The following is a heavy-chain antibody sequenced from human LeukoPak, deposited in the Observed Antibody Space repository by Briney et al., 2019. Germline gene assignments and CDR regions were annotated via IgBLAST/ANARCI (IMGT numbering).Heavy chain of an antibody. CDR3: ALWVDAFDI. CDR1: GFSFSDYY. Sequence: GGSLRLSCAASGFSFSDYYMTWIRQAPGKGLEWVSYISSSGRSISYGDSVKGRFTISRDNAKSSLYLQMNSLRAEDTAVYYCALWVDAFDIWGQGTMVTVSS. D-gene: IGHD3-10*01. CDR2: ISSSGRSI. J-gene: IGHJ3*02. V-gene: IGHV3-11*01.